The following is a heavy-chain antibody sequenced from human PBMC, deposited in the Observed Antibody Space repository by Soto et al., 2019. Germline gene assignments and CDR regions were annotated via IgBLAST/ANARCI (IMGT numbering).Heavy chain of an antibody. Sequence: ASVKVSCKASGYTFTSYGISWVRQAPGQGLDCMGWISAYNGNTNYAQKLQGRVTMTTDTSTSTAYMELRSLRSDDTAVSYCARDSAVYDSSGSYFRLHSEHYYGMDVCGQGTTVTVSS. CDR3: ARDSAVYDSSGSYFRLHSEHYYGMDV. V-gene: IGHV1-18*01. J-gene: IGHJ6*02. CDR2: ISAYNGNT. D-gene: IGHD3-22*01. CDR1: GYTFTSYG.